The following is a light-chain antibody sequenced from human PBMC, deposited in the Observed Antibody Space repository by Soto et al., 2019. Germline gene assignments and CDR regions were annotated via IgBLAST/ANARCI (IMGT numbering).Light chain of an antibody. V-gene: IGKV1-12*01. J-gene: IGKJ4*02. CDR2: AAS. Sequence: DIQMTQSPSSVSASVGDSVTITCRASPDISSWLAWFQQKPGEAPRLLIYAASSLHSGVTSRFSGSGSGTDFTLTISSLQPEEFATYYCQQGNSFPLTFGGGTKVEIK. CDR1: PDISSW. CDR3: QQGNSFPLT.